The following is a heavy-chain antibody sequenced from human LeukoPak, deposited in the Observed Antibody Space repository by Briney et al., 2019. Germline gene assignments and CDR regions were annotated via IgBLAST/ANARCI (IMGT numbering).Heavy chain of an antibody. V-gene: IGHV1-24*01. CDR2: FDPEDGET. J-gene: IGHJ4*02. CDR1: GYTLTELS. D-gene: IGHD6-19*01. Sequence: ASVKVSCKVSGYTLTELSIHWVRQAPGKGLEWMGGFDPEDGETIYAQKFQGRVTMTEDTSTDTAYMELSSLRSEDTAVYYCATILGSGWLCFDYWGQGTLVTVSS. CDR3: ATILGSGWLCFDY.